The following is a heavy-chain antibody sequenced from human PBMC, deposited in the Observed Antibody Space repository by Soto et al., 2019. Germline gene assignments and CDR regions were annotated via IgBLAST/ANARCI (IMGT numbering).Heavy chain of an antibody. CDR2: ITPSGGST. CDR1: GYTFTSYY. D-gene: IGHD3-3*01. CDR3: SCGYDFWSGSYYMDV. V-gene: IGHV1-46*03. Sequence: QVQLVQSGAEVKKPGASVKVSCKASGYTFTSYYMHWVRQAPGQGLEWMGIITPSGGSTSYAEKFKGRVTMTRATYTSTVYMELSSRRSEDTAVYYCSCGYDFWSGSYYMDVWVKGTTVTVSS. J-gene: IGHJ6*03.